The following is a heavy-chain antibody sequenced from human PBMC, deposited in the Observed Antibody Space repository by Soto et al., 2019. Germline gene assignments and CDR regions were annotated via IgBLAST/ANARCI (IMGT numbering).Heavy chain of an antibody. V-gene: IGHV3-23*01. D-gene: IGHD6-13*01. Sequence: PGGSLRLSCAASGFTFNNYAMNWVRQAPGKGLEWVATISATGGSTYYADSVKGRFTISRDNSKNTLYLQVNSLRAEDTAVYYCAKDQAAAGTISRYFQHWGQGTLVTVSS. CDR3: AKDQAAAGTISRYFQH. CDR1: GFTFNNYA. J-gene: IGHJ1*01. CDR2: ISATGGST.